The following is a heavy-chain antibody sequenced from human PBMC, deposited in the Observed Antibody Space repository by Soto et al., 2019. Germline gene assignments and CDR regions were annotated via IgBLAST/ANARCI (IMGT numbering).Heavy chain of an antibody. CDR3: ARDHRQQPFDY. V-gene: IGHV1-2*04. Sequence: XKVSFMASGYTXTGYYVPLVRQAPGQGLEWMGWINPNSGGTNYAQKFQGWVTMTRDTSISTAYMEMSRLRSDDTAVYYCARDHRQQPFDYWGQGTLGTVS. CDR2: INPNSGGT. D-gene: IGHD6-13*01. CDR1: GYTXTGYY. J-gene: IGHJ4*02.